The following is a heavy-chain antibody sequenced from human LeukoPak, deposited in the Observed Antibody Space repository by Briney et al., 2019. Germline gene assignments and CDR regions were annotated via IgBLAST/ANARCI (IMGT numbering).Heavy chain of an antibody. V-gene: IGHV4-38-2*01. CDR2: IYHIGST. D-gene: IGHD3-10*01. CDR3: ARAGWIITSGIDY. J-gene: IGHJ4*02. CDR1: GFSISRSYY. Sequence: SETLSLTCGVSGFSISRSYYWAWIRQPPGKGLEWIGTIYHIGSTYYSPSLGSRVTMSVDASKNEFSLNLKSVTAADTAVYYCARAGWIITSGIDYWGQGALVTVSS.